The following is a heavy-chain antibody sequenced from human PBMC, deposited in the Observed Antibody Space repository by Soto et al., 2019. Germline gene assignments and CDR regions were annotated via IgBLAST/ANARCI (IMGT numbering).Heavy chain of an antibody. D-gene: IGHD3-3*01. CDR1: GASISTEGYT. CDR2: IYPSGAS. CDR3: ARATFGAVLHLEV. V-gene: IGHV4-30-2*01. J-gene: IGHJ6*02. Sequence: SETLSLTCAVSGASISTEGYTWSWIRQPPGKGLEWIGYIYPSGASNYNPSLRSRVTISLDASRNRFSLSVGSVTAADTAVYYCARATFGAVLHLEVWGQGTTVTVSS.